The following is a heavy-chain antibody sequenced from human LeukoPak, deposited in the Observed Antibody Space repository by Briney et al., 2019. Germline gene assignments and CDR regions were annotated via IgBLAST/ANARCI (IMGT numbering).Heavy chain of an antibody. D-gene: IGHD2-2*02. Sequence: SETLSLTCTVSGYSISSGYYWGWIRQPPGKGLEWIGNIYHSGNTYYNPSLKSRVTISVDTSKNQFSLKLTSVTAADTAVYYCARHEPAAILDLDYWGQGALVTVSS. CDR2: IYHSGNT. V-gene: IGHV4-38-2*02. CDR3: ARHEPAAILDLDY. CDR1: GYSISSGYY. J-gene: IGHJ4*02.